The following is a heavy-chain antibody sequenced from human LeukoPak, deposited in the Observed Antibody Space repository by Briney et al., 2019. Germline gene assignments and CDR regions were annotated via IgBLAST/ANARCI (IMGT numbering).Heavy chain of an antibody. CDR3: ARALGGKHQLLDPYYYYMDV. Sequence: SETLSLTCTVSGGSISSSSYYWGWIRQPPGKGLEWIGSIYYSGSTYYNPSLKSRVTISVDTSKNQFSLKLSSVTAADTAMYYCARALGGKHQLLDPYYYYMDVWGKGTTVTVSS. CDR2: IYYSGST. D-gene: IGHD2-2*01. V-gene: IGHV4-39*07. J-gene: IGHJ6*03. CDR1: GGSISSSSYY.